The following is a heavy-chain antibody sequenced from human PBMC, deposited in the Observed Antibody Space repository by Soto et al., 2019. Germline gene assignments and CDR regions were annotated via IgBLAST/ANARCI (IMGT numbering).Heavy chain of an antibody. D-gene: IGHD3-3*01. J-gene: IGHJ3*02. CDR3: ARENYFWSGYYDAFDI. V-gene: IGHV1-69*04. Sequence: ASVKVSCKASGGTFSSYTISWVRQAPGQGLEWMGRIIPILGIANYAQKFQGRVTITADKSTSTAYMELSSLRSEDTAVYYCARENYFWSGYYDAFDIWGQGTMVTVSS. CDR2: IIPILGIA. CDR1: GGTFSSYT.